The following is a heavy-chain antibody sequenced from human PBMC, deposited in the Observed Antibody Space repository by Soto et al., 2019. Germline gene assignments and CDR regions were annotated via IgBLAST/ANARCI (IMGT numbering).Heavy chain of an antibody. J-gene: IGHJ6*02. D-gene: IGHD5-18*01. V-gene: IGHV1-2*02. Sequence: GASVKVSCKASGYTFTGYYMHWVRQAPGQGLEWMGWINPNSGGTNYAQKFQGRVTMTRDTSISTAYMELSRLRSDDTAVYYCARDMTQLWSIYYYGMDVWGQGTAVTVSS. CDR3: ARDMTQLWSIYYYGMDV. CDR1: GYTFTGYY. CDR2: INPNSGGT.